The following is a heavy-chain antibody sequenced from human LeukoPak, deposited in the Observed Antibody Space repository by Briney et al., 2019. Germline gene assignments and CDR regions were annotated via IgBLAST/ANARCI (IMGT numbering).Heavy chain of an antibody. CDR2: IYPSGST. CDR3: WGGKDSSGWYDY. CDR1: GGSISSYY. Sequence: PSETLSLTCTVSGGSISSYYWSWIRQPAGKGLEWIGSIYPSGSTNYNPSLKSRVTMSVDTSKNQFLLMLSSLTRAETAADYCWGGKDSSGWYDYSGQGTLVTVYS. V-gene: IGHV4-4*07. D-gene: IGHD6-19*01. J-gene: IGHJ4*02.